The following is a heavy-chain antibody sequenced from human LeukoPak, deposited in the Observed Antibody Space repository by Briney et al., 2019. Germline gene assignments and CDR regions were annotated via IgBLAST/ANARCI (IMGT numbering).Heavy chain of an antibody. CDR1: GGSISSYY. CDR3: AREDSSGYYHDAFDI. J-gene: IGHJ3*02. D-gene: IGHD3-22*01. Sequence: PSETLSLTCTVSGGSISSYYRSWIRQPPGKGLEWIGYIYYSGSTNYNPSLKSRVTISVDTSKNQFSLKLSSVTAADTAVYYCAREDSSGYYHDAFDIWGQGTMVTVSS. V-gene: IGHV4-59*12. CDR2: IYYSGST.